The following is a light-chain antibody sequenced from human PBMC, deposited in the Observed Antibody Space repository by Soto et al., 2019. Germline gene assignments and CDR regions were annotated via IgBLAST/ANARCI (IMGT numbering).Light chain of an antibody. J-gene: IGKJ2*01. V-gene: IGKV3-15*01. CDR2: GAS. Sequence: EVLMTQSPATMSVSPGERATLSCRASQSVSSNLAWYQQKPGQAPRLLIYGASTRAPGIPDRFSGSGSVTEFTLTISSLQSEDLAVFFCQQYDTWPPAFGQGTKVEIK. CDR3: QQYDTWPPA. CDR1: QSVSSN.